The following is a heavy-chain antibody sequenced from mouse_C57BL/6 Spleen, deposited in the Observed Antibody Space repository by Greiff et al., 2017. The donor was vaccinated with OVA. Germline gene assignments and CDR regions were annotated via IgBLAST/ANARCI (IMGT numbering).Heavy chain of an antibody. Sequence: QVQLQQPGTELVKPGASVKLSCKASGYTFTSYWMHWVKQRPGQGLEWIGNINPSNGGTNYNEKFKSKATLTVDKSSSTAYMQLSSLTSEDSAVDCCARNYGNYSWFAYWGQGTLVTVSA. CDR3: ARNYGNYSWFAY. J-gene: IGHJ3*01. V-gene: IGHV1-53*01. CDR2: INPSNGGT. CDR1: GYTFTSYW. D-gene: IGHD2-1*01.